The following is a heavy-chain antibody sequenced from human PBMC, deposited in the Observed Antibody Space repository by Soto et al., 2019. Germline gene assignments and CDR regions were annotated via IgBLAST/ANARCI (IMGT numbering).Heavy chain of an antibody. V-gene: IGHV3-33*01. CDR3: ARDPGDI. Sequence: QVQLVESGGGVVQPGRSLRLSCAASGFTFSSYGMHWVRQAPGKGLEWVAVIWYVGSNKYYADSVKGRFTISRDNSKNTLYLQMNSLRAEDTAVYYCARDPGDIWGQGTMVTVSS. CDR2: IWYVGSNK. CDR1: GFTFSSYG. J-gene: IGHJ3*02.